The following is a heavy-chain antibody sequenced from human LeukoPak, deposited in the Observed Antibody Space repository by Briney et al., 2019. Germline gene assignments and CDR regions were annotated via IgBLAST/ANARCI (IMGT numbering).Heavy chain of an antibody. CDR1: GFTFDDYG. CDR3: AREQLDTAMVHYFDY. D-gene: IGHD5-18*01. Sequence: GGSLRLSCAASGFTFDDYGMSWVRQAPGKGLEWVSGINWNGGSKGYADSVKGRFTISRDNAKNSLYLQMNCLRAEDTALYYCAREQLDTAMVHYFDYWGQGTLVTVSS. CDR2: INWNGGSK. V-gene: IGHV3-20*04. J-gene: IGHJ4*02.